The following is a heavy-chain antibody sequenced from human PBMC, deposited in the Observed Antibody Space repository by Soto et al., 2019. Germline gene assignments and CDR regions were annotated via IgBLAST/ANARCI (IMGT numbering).Heavy chain of an antibody. V-gene: IGHV4-39*02. J-gene: IGHJ5*02. CDR1: GGSIATSSYF. Sequence: SETLSLTCTVSGGSIATSSYFWAWIRRPPGKGLEWIGSIDYRGTIYNNPSLKSRVTISVDTSKNHFSLKLDSVTAADTALYYCSRRAPEGFDPWGQGTLVTAPQ. CDR2: IDYRGTI. CDR3: SRRAPEGFDP.